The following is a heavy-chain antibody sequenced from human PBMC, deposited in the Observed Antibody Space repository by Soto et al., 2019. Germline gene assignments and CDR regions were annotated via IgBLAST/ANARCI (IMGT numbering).Heavy chain of an antibody. CDR3: ARRGSGSYYDY. V-gene: IGHV3-23*01. CDR2: ISGSGGST. CDR1: GFTFSSYA. J-gene: IGHJ4*02. Sequence: EAQLLESGGGLVQPGGSLRLSCAASGFTFSSYAMRWVRQAPVKGLEWVSAISGSGGSTYYADSVKGRFTISRDNSKNTLYLQMHSLRAEDTAVYYCARRGSGSYYDYWGQGTLVTVSS. D-gene: IGHD1-26*01.